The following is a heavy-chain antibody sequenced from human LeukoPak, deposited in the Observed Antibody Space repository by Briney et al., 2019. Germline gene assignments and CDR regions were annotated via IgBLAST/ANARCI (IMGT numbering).Heavy chain of an antibody. Sequence: ASVKVSCKASGYTFTGYYMHWVRQAPGQGLEWMGRINPNSGGTNYAQKFQGRVTMTRDTSISTAYMELSRLRSDDTAVYYCAREEGDCYDSSGYYYNYWGQGTLVTVSS. V-gene: IGHV1-2*06. CDR2: INPNSGGT. CDR1: GYTFTGYY. CDR3: AREEGDCYDSSGYYYNY. D-gene: IGHD3-22*01. J-gene: IGHJ4*02.